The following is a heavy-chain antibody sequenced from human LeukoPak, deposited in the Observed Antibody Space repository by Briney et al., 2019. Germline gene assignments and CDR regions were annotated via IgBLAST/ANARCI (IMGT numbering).Heavy chain of an antibody. D-gene: IGHD4-17*01. CDR3: ARVGYGDPSYMDV. CDR1: GYSISSGYY. J-gene: IGHJ6*03. CDR2: IYHSGST. Sequence: SETLSLTCTVSGYSISSGYYWGWIRQPPGKGLEWIGSIYHSGSTYYNPSLKSRVTISVDTSKNQFSLKLSSVTAADTAVYYCARVGYGDPSYMDVWGKGTTVTVAS. V-gene: IGHV4-38-2*02.